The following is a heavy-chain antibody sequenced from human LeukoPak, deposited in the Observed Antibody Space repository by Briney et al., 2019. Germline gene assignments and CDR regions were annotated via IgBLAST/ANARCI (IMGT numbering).Heavy chain of an antibody. D-gene: IGHD3-3*02. CDR3: AKDMFGYYAMDV. Sequence: PGGSLRLSCAASGFTFRNYAMNWVRQAPGKGLEWVSFISASGHRVSYADSVKGRFTISRDNSKNTLYLQMNSLRAEDTAVYYCAKDMFGYYAMDVWGQGTTVTVSS. CDR1: GFTFRNYA. J-gene: IGHJ6*02. V-gene: IGHV3-23*01. CDR2: ISASGHRV.